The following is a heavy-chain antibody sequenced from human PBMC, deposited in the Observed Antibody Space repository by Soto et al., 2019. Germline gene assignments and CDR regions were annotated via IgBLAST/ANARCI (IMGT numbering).Heavy chain of an antibody. D-gene: IGHD6-19*01. CDR2: IYPGDSDT. Sequence: GESLKISCKGSGYSFTSYWIGWVRQMPGKGLERMGIIYPGDSDTRYSPSFQGQVTISADKSITTTYLQWSSLKASDTAIYYCARLFDTSGWYDYWGQGTLVTVSS. V-gene: IGHV5-51*01. J-gene: IGHJ4*02. CDR1: GYSFTSYW. CDR3: ARLFDTSGWYDY.